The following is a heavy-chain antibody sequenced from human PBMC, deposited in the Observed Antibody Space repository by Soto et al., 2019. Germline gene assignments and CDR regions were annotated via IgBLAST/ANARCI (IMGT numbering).Heavy chain of an antibody. CDR2: ISYDGSNK. D-gene: IGHD2-2*01. CDR1: GFTFSSYG. V-gene: IGHV3-30*18. CDR3: AKGCFALTSCYAGDFDY. Sequence: PGGSLRLSCAASGFTFSSYGMHWVRQAPGKGLEWVAVISYDGSNKYYADSVKGRFTISRDNSKNTLYLQMNSLRAEDTAVYYCAKGCFALTSCYAGDFDYWGQGTLVTVSS. J-gene: IGHJ4*02.